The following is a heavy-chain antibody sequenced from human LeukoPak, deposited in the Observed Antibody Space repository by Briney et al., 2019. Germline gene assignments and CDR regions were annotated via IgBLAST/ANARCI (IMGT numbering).Heavy chain of an antibody. V-gene: IGHV1-69*13. CDR2: IIPIFGTA. Sequence: SVRVSCKASGGTFSSYAISCGRQAPGHGGEWMGGIIPIFGTANYAQKFQGRVTITADESTSTAYIELSSLRSEDTAVYYCARLVVFQTFGELLSGMDVWGQGTPVTVSS. CDR1: GGTFSSYA. D-gene: IGHD3-10*01. J-gene: IGHJ6*02. CDR3: ARLVVFQTFGELLSGMDV.